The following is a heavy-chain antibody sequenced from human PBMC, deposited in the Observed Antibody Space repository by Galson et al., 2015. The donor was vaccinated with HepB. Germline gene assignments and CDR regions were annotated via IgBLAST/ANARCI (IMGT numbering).Heavy chain of an antibody. CDR1: GYTFTSYA. J-gene: IGHJ5*02. Sequence: SVKVSCKASGYTFTSYAMNWVRQAPGQGLEWMGWINTNTGNPTYAQGFTGRFVFSLDTSVSTAYLQISSLKAEDTAVYYCARGRSGSYDNWFDPWGQGTLVTVSS. CDR2: INTNTGNP. V-gene: IGHV7-4-1*02. CDR3: ARGRSGSYDNWFDP. D-gene: IGHD1-26*01.